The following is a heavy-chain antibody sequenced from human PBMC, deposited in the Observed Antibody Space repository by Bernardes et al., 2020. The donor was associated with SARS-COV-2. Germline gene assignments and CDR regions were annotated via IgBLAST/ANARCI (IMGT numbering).Heavy chain of an antibody. V-gene: IGHV1-69*01. CDR1: GGTFSSYA. CDR3: ARDKDCGGDCWPPGGMDV. CDR2: IMPIFGKP. D-gene: IGHD2-21*02. J-gene: IGHJ6*02. Sequence: VKVSCRASGGTFSSYAVSWVRQAPGQGLEWMGAIMPIFGKPDYAQKFQDRVTITADDSTGTAYMDLSSLRSDDTAVYYCARDKDCGGDCWPPGGMDVWGQGTTVTVSS.